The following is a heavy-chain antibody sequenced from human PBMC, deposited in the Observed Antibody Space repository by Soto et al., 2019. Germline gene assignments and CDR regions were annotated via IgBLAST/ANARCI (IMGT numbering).Heavy chain of an antibody. CDR1: GGSISSYY. J-gene: IGHJ4*02. CDR2: IYYSGST. V-gene: IGHV4-59*01. D-gene: IGHD5-12*01. Sequence: PSETLSLTCTVSGGSISSYYWSWIRQPPGKGLEWIGYIYYSGSTNYNPSLKSRVTISVDTSKNQFSLKLSSVTAADTAVYYCARGYSGYDDFDYWGQGTLVTVSS. CDR3: ARGYSGYDDFDY.